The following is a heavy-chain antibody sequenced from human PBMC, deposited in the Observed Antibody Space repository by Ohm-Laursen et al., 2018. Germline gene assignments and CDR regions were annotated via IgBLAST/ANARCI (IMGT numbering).Heavy chain of an antibody. J-gene: IGHJ4*02. CDR2: IYYSGST. CDR3: ARSAAGAKYPRNDY. D-gene: IGHD6-13*01. CDR1: GGSISSYY. Sequence: SETLSLTCPVSGGSISSYYWSWIRQPPGKGLEWIGYIYYSGSTNYNPSLKSRVTISVDTSKNQFSLKLSSVTAADTAVYYCARSAAGAKYPRNDYWGQGTLVTVSS. V-gene: IGHV4-59*01.